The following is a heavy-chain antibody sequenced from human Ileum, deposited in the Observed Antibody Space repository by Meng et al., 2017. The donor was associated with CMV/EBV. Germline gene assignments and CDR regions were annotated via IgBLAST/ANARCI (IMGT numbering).Heavy chain of an antibody. J-gene: IGHJ4*02. CDR2: ILYSGTA. D-gene: IGHD5/OR15-5a*01. Sequence: QVQLQESGPVLGKSSETPSLPWPVSGGSVSNHTYYWGWIRQPPGKGLEWIGNILYSGTAYYNPSLKSRVTISVDTSKNQFSLKLTSVTAADTAVYYCARVDRTVFDPFDHWGQGTLVTVSS. CDR3: ARVDRTVFDPFDH. CDR1: GGSVSNHTYY. V-gene: IGHV4-39*07.